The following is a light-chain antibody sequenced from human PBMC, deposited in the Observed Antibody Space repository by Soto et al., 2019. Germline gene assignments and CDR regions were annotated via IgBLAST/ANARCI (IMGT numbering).Light chain of an antibody. CDR1: SSDVGGYNY. V-gene: IGLV2-14*01. Sequence: QSVMTQPASVSGSPGQWITISCTGTSSDVGGYNYVYWYQQHPGKAPKLMIYEVSNRPSGVSNRFSGSKSGNTASLTISGLQAEDEADYYCSSYTSRSTLDYVFGSGTKLTVL. J-gene: IGLJ1*01. CDR3: SSYTSRSTLDYV. CDR2: EVS.